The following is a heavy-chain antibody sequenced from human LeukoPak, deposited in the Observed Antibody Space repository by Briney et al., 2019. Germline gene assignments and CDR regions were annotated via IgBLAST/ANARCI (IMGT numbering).Heavy chain of an antibody. CDR2: ISAYNGNT. D-gene: IGHD2-2*01. J-gene: IGHJ5*02. Sequence: ASVEVSCKASGYTFTSYGISWVRQAPGQGLEWMGWISAYNGNTNYAQKLQGRVTMTTDTSTSTAYMELRSLRSDDTAVYYCARDTCSSTSCYDPFNWFDPWGQGTLVTVSS. CDR1: GYTFTSYG. V-gene: IGHV1-18*01. CDR3: ARDTCSSTSCYDPFNWFDP.